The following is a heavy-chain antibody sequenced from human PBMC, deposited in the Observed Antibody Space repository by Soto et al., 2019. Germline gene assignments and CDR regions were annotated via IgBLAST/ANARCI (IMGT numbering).Heavy chain of an antibody. V-gene: IGHV1-8*01. CDR1: GYTFTSYD. D-gene: IGHD3-22*01. J-gene: IGHJ6*02. CDR3: ARDEVITQLYYYYYGMDV. CDR2: MNPNSGNT. Sequence: GASVKVSCKASGYTFTSYDINWVRQATGQGLEWMGWMNPNSGNTGYAQKFQGRVTMTRNTSISTAYMELSSLRSEDTAVYYCARDEVITQLYYYYYGMDVWGQGTTVTVSS.